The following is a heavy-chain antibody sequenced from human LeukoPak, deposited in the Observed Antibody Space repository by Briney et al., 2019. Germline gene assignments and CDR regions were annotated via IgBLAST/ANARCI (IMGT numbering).Heavy chain of an antibody. CDR1: CFTFYRYG. CDR3: ARFYKGYYFDY. D-gene: IGHD2/OR15-2a*01. CDR2: ISAYNGNT. V-gene: IGHV1-18*01. J-gene: IGHJ4*02. Sequence: APVKGSCKASCFTFYRYGFNWGRQAPWQRLGWMGWISAYNGNTNYAQKLQGRVTMTTDTSTSAAYMELRSLRSDDTAVYYCARFYKGYYFDYWGQGTLVTVSS.